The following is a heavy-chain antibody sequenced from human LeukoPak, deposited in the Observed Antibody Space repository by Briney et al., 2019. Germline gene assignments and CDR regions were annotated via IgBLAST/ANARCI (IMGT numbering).Heavy chain of an antibody. CDR2: IYYTGTT. J-gene: IGHJ3*02. Sequence: SETPSLTCTVSGGSIGSYYWSWIRQPPGKGLEWIGYIYYTGTTTYNPSLKSRVTISLDTSKNQFSLKLTSMTAADTAVYYCARAYSYGLIHDAFDIWGQGTMVTVSS. CDR3: ARAYSYGLIHDAFDI. CDR1: GGSIGSYY. D-gene: IGHD5-18*01. V-gene: IGHV4-59*01.